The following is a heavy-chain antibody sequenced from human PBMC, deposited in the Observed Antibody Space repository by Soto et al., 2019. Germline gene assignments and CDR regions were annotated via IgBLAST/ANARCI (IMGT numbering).Heavy chain of an antibody. D-gene: IGHD5-12*01. J-gene: IGHJ4*02. Sequence: SETLSLTCTVSGGSISSGDYYWSWIRQPPGKGLEWIGYIYYSGSTYYNPSLKSRVTISVDASKNQFSLKLSSVTAADTAVYYCARDVKWLRPKEYYFDYWGQGTLVTVSS. CDR3: ARDVKWLRPKEYYFDY. V-gene: IGHV4-30-4*01. CDR1: GGSISSGDYY. CDR2: IYYSGST.